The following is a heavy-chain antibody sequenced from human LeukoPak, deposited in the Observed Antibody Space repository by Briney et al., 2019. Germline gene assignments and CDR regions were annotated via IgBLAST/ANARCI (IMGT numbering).Heavy chain of an antibody. CDR2: IYHSGST. Sequence: SETLSLTCTVSGGSISSGGYYWSWIRQPPGKGLEWIGYIYHSGSTYYNPSLKSRVTISVDRSKNQFSLKLSSVTAADTAVYYCASYGIAAAERSWFDPWGQGTLVTVSS. J-gene: IGHJ5*02. D-gene: IGHD6-13*01. V-gene: IGHV4-30-2*01. CDR1: GGSISSGGYY. CDR3: ASYGIAAAERSWFDP.